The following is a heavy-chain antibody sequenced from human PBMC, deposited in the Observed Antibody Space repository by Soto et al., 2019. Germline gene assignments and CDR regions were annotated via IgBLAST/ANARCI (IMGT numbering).Heavy chain of an antibody. CDR3: AKDNVLVGGKDD. CDR1: GFSFDDYT. Sequence: EVQLVESGGVVVQPGGSLRLSCAASGFSFDDYTMHWVRQAPGKGLAWVSLISCDGYNPYYADSVKGRFTISRDKSTNSLDLQMNSLRTVDPAVYYCAKDNVLVGGKDDWGQGTLVTVSS. CDR2: ISCDGYNP. J-gene: IGHJ4*02. V-gene: IGHV3-43*01. D-gene: IGHD1-26*01.